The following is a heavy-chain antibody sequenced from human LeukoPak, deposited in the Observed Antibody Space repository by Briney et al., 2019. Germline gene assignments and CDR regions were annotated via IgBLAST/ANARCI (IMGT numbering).Heavy chain of an antibody. J-gene: IGHJ4*02. Sequence: SETLSLTCAVYGGSFSGYYWSWLRQPPGKGLEWIGEINHSGSTNYNPSLKSRVTISVDTSKYQFSLKLSSVTAADTAVYYCARALGWYYYDSSGPFDYWGQGTLVTVSS. D-gene: IGHD3-22*01. CDR2: INHSGST. V-gene: IGHV4-34*01. CDR1: GGSFSGYY. CDR3: ARALGWYYYDSSGPFDY.